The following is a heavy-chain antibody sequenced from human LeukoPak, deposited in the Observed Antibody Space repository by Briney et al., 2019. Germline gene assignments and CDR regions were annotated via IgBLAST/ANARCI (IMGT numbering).Heavy chain of an antibody. CDR1: GFTFISYS. J-gene: IGHJ6*04. V-gene: IGHV3-48*03. CDR3: AELGITMIGGV. D-gene: IGHD3-10*02. Sequence: GGSLRLSCAASGFTFISYSLNWVRQAPGKGLEWVSYISSSGSTIYYADSVKGRFTISRDNAKNSLYLQMNSLRAEDTAVYYCAELGITMIGGVWGKGTTVTISS. CDR2: ISSSGSTI.